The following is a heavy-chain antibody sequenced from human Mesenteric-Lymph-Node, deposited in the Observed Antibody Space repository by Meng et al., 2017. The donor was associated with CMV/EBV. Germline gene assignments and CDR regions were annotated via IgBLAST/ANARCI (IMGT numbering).Heavy chain of an antibody. V-gene: IGHV4-61*01. CDR3: ARAEYSRGWSSFYFDY. CDR2: IYYSGST. D-gene: IGHD6-19*01. CDR1: GGSVSSGSYY. J-gene: IGHJ4*02. Sequence: ESLKISCTVSGGSVSSGSYYWSWIRQPPGKGLEWIGYIYYSGSTNYNPSLKSRVTISVDTSKNQFSLKLSSVTAADTAVYYCARAEYSRGWSSFYFDYWGQGTLVTVSS.